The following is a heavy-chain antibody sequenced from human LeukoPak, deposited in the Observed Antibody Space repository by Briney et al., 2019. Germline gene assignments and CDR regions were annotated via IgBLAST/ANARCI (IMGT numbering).Heavy chain of an antibody. J-gene: IGHJ4*02. V-gene: IGHV3-74*03. CDR1: GFTFSRYW. CDR3: ARDAVHGY. CDR2: ISSDGSST. Sequence: GGSLRLSCAASGFTFSRYWMHWVRQAPGKGLVWVSRISSDGSSTKYADSVKGRFTISRDNAKNSLYLQMNSLRAEDTAVYYCARDAVHGYWGQGTLVTVSS. D-gene: IGHD1-1*01.